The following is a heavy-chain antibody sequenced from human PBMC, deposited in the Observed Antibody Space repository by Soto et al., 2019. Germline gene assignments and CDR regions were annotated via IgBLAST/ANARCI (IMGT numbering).Heavy chain of an antibody. CDR1: GFTFSSYA. CDR3: ARDAVPSYFDY. J-gene: IGHJ4*02. V-gene: IGHV3-30*01. CDR2: ISLDGSNK. Sequence: QVQLVESGGGVVQPGRSLRLSCAASGFTFSSYAMHWVRQAPGKGLEWVAFISLDGSNKYYADSVKGRFTISRDNSKNTLYLQMNSLRAEDTAVNYCARDAVPSYFDYWGQGTLVTVSS.